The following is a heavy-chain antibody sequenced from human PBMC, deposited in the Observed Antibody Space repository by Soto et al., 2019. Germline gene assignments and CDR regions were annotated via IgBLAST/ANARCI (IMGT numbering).Heavy chain of an antibody. CDR3: ARDLTGGPTYYDFWSGYSPVDY. V-gene: IGHV1-46*03. CDR2: IDPSGGST. Sequence: QVQLVQSGAEVKKPGASVKVSCKASGYNFTSYYMHWVRQAPGQGLEWMGIIDPSGGSTSYAQKFQGRVSMTRDTSTSTVHMDRNSLRSEDTAVYYCARDLTGGPTYYDFWSGYSPVDYWGLGTLVTVSS. J-gene: IGHJ4*02. D-gene: IGHD3-3*01. CDR1: GYNFTSYY.